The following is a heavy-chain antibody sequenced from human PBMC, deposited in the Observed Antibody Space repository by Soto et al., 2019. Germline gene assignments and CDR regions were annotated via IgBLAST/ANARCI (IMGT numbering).Heavy chain of an antibody. CDR2: IYYSGST. V-gene: IGHV4-31*03. J-gene: IGHJ5*02. CDR1: GGSISSGGYY. Sequence: TLSLTCPVSGGSISSGGYYWSWIRQHPGKGLEWIGYIYYSGSTYYNPAHKSRVTISVDTSKNQFSLKLGAVTAADTAVDYCARSVGSGGLNWFDPWGQGTLVTVSS. D-gene: IGHD3-10*01. CDR3: ARSVGSGGLNWFDP.